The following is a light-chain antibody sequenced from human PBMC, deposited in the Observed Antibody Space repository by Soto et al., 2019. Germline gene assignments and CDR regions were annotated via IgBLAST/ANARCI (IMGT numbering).Light chain of an antibody. CDR3: QHYISYPIT. J-gene: IGKJ5*01. CDR2: KAS. Sequence: DIHMTQSPSTVSGSVGNRVTITCQASQTISSWLAWYQQKPGKAPKLLIYKASSLGGGVPSRFSGSGSGTEFTLTISSLQPDDFATYFCQHYISYPITFGPGTRLEIK. V-gene: IGKV1-5*03. CDR1: QTISSW.